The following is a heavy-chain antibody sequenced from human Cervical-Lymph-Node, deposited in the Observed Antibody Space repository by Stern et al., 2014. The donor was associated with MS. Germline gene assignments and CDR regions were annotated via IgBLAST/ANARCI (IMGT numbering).Heavy chain of an antibody. CDR2: IRSKINNYAT. CDR3: TSGGVLAANSFDN. Sequence: EVQLVESGGGLVQPGGSLKLSCAASGFIFSGSAMHWVRQASGEGLEWVGRIRSKINNYATAYAASVQGMFIISRYYSKNTVYLQMNSLKTEDTALYYCTSGGVLAANSFDNWGQGTLVTVSS. J-gene: IGHJ4*02. D-gene: IGHD2-15*01. CDR1: GFIFSGSA. V-gene: IGHV3-73*02.